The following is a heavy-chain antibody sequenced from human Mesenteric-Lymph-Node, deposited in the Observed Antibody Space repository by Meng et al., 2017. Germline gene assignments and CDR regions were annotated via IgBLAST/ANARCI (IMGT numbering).Heavy chain of an antibody. CDR2: IYYSGST. Sequence: QVQLQASGPGLVKPSQTLSLTCTVSGGSISSSNYYWSWIRQPPGKGLEWSGHIYYSGSTYYNPSLKSRVTISVDKSRNQFSLKLTSVSAADTAVYYCVRDTRRGGGWFDPWGQGTLVTVSS. D-gene: IGHD3-10*01. V-gene: IGHV4-30-4*01. J-gene: IGHJ5*02. CDR1: GGSISSSNYY. CDR3: VRDTRRGGGWFDP.